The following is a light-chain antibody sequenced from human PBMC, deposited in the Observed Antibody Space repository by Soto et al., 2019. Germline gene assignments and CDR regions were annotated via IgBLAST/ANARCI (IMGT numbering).Light chain of an antibody. CDR2: GAS. V-gene: IGKV3-20*01. CDR3: QQFGSSPGFT. J-gene: IGKJ3*01. Sequence: EIVLTQSPGTLSLSPGERATLSCRASQSINSRYLAWYQQKPGQAPRLLIYGASSRATGIPDRFSGSGSGTSVTLNISRLEPEDFAVYYCQQFGSSPGFTFGPGTKVDIK. CDR1: QSINSRY.